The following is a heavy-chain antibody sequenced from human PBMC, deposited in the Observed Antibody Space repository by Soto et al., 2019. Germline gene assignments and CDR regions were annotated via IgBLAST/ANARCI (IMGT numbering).Heavy chain of an antibody. CDR2: IYYSGST. V-gene: IGHV4-59*01. Sequence: SETLSLTCTVSGGSISSNYWSWIRQPPGKGLEWIGYIYYSGSTNYNPSLKSRVTISVDTSKNQFSLKLSSVTAADTAVYYCARFYYDSSGEYYYYGMDVWGQGTTVTVSS. J-gene: IGHJ6*02. CDR1: GGSISSNY. CDR3: ARFYYDSSGEYYYYGMDV. D-gene: IGHD3-22*01.